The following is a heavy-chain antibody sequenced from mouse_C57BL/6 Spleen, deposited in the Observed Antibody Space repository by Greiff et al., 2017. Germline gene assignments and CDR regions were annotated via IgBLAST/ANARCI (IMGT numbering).Heavy chain of an antibody. CDR2: INPYNGGT. D-gene: IGHD1-1*01. Sequence: VQLKESGPVLVKPGASVKMSCKASGYTFTDYYMNWVKQSHGKSLEWIGVINPYNGGTSYNQKFKGKATLTVDKSSSTAYMELNSLTSEDSAVYYCARGTTVVATRYFDYWGQGTTLTVSS. CDR1: GYTFTDYY. J-gene: IGHJ2*01. V-gene: IGHV1-19*01. CDR3: ARGTTVVATRYFDY.